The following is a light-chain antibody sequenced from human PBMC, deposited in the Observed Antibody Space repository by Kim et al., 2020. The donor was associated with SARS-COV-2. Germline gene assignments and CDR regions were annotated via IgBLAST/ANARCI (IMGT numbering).Light chain of an antibody. Sequence: EIVMTQTPLSLSVTPGQPASISCKSSQSLLHSDGKTFLYWYLHKTGQAPQLLIYEVSNRFSGVPERFSGSGSGTDFTLMISRVEAEDVGIYYCMEGIHLPGTFGQGTKLEIK. J-gene: IGKJ2*01. CDR2: EVS. CDR1: QSLLHSDGKTF. V-gene: IGKV2-29*02. CDR3: MEGIHLPGT.